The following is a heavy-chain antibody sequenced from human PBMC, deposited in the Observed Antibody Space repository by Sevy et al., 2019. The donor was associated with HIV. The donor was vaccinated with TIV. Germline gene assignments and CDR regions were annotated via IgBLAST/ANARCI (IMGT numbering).Heavy chain of an antibody. CDR2: MKEDGSGR. Sequence: GGSLRLSCAASGFTFSSYWMSWVRQAPGKGLEWVATMKEDGSGRNYVDSVKGRFTISRDNAKNSLYLQRNSLRAEDTAVYYCVGEGVGGYSYSLDCWGQGTLVTVSS. CDR1: GFTFSSYW. D-gene: IGHD5-18*01. CDR3: VGEGVGGYSYSLDC. V-gene: IGHV3-7*01. J-gene: IGHJ4*02.